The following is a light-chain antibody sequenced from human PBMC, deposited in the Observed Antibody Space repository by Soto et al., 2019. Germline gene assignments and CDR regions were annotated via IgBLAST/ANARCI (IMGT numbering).Light chain of an antibody. V-gene: IGLV2-14*01. CDR2: DVS. J-gene: IGLJ1*01. CDR1: SSDVGGYNY. Sequence: QSALTQPASVSGSPGQSITISCTGTSSDVGGYNYVSWYQQHPGKAPKLMIYDVSNRPSGVSNRFSGSKSGNTASLTISGLKAEDEADYYCSSYTSSSTLVFGTGTKLTVL. CDR3: SSYTSSSTLV.